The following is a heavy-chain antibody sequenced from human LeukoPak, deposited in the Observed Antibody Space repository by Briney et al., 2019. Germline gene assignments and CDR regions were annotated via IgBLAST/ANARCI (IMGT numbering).Heavy chain of an antibody. D-gene: IGHD3-3*01. CDR2: ISYDGSNK. V-gene: IGHV3-30-3*01. J-gene: IGHJ4*02. CDR1: GFTLSSYA. CDR3: AREPEGVALDY. Sequence: GGSLRLSCSSSGFTLSSYAMHWVRQAPGKGLEWVAVISYDGSNKYYADSVKGRFTISRDNSKNTLYLQMNSLRAEDTAVYYCAREPEGVALDYWGQGTLVTVSS.